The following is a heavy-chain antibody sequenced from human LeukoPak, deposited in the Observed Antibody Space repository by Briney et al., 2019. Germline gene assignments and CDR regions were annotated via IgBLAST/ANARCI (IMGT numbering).Heavy chain of an antibody. CDR3: ARRADIVVVPAARESLPLEYYYYYMDV. CDR1: GGSISSSSYY. J-gene: IGHJ6*03. CDR2: IYYSGST. Sequence: SETLSLTCTVSGGSISSSSYYWGWIRQPPGKGLEWIGSIYYSGSTYYHPSLKSRVTISVDTSKNQFSLKLSSVTAADTAVYYCARRADIVVVPAARESLPLEYYYYYMDVWGKGTTVTVSS. D-gene: IGHD2-2*01. V-gene: IGHV4-39*01.